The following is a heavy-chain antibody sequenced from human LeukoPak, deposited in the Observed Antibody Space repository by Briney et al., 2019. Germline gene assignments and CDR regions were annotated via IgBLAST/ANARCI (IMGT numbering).Heavy chain of an antibody. CDR3: ARDPSRGYNYGYGDY. Sequence: GGSLRLSSGASGFTFSTYWMSWVRQAPGKGLEWVAHIKQDRSEKYYVDSVKGRFTIARDNAKNSLYLQMNSLRAEDTAVYYCARDPSRGYNYGYGDYWGQGTLVIVSS. CDR2: IKQDRSEK. V-gene: IGHV3-7*01. J-gene: IGHJ4*02. D-gene: IGHD5-18*01. CDR1: GFTFSTYW.